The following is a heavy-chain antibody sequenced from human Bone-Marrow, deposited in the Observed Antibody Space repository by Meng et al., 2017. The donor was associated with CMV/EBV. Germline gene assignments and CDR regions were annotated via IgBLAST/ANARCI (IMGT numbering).Heavy chain of an antibody. CDR1: GFSFGSYA. J-gene: IGHJ4*02. V-gene: IGHV3-23*01. CDR3: AKLRNYNGGYTEI. D-gene: IGHD1-26*01. Sequence: ACGFSFGSYAMIWVRQAPGKGLELVSAISGAGDNTYFAASVRGRFTISRDNSKNTLYLQMSSLRADDTALYYCAKLRNYNGGYTEIWGRGTLVTVSS. CDR2: ISGAGDNT.